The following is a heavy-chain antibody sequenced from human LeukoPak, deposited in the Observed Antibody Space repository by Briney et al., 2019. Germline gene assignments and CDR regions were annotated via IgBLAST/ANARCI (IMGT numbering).Heavy chain of an antibody. V-gene: IGHV3-21*01. CDR2: ISSSSSYI. J-gene: IGHJ4*02. Sequence: GGSLRLSCAASGFTFSSYSMNWVRQAPGKGLEWASSISSSSSYIYYADSVKGRFTISRDNAKNSLYLQMNSLRAEDTAVYYCARATRGVASDFDYWGQGTLVTVSS. D-gene: IGHD2-15*01. CDR1: GFTFSSYS. CDR3: ARATRGVASDFDY.